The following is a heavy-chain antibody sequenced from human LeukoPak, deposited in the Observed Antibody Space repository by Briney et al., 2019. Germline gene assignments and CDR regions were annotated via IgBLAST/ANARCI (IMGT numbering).Heavy chain of an antibody. V-gene: IGHV3-9*01. CDR3: AKDISLDSSGYSTTFDY. D-gene: IGHD3-22*01. Sequence: GGFLRLSCAASGFTFDDYAMHWVRQAPGKGLEWVSGISWNSGSIGYADSVKGRFTISRDNAKNSLYLQMNSLRAEDTALYYCAKDISLDSSGYSTTFDYWGQGTLVTVSS. J-gene: IGHJ4*02. CDR1: GFTFDDYA. CDR2: ISWNSGSI.